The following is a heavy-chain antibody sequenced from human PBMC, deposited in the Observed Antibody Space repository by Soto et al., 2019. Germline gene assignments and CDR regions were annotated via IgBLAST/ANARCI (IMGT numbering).Heavy chain of an antibody. J-gene: IGHJ5*02. CDR1: GGSISSYY. Sequence: SETLSLTCTVSGGSISSYYWSWIRQPAGKGLEWIGRIYTSGSTNYNPSLKSRVTMSVDTSKNQFSLKLSSVTAAETPVYSCARDPGEYSKYEDWLDPWGQVPL. D-gene: IGHD4-4*01. CDR2: IYTSGST. CDR3: ARDPGEYSKYEDWLDP. V-gene: IGHV4-4*07.